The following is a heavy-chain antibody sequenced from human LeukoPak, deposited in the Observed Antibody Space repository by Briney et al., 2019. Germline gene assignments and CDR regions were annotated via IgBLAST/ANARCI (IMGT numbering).Heavy chain of an antibody. D-gene: IGHD3-10*01. J-gene: IGHJ4*02. CDR1: SGSLSGYL. V-gene: IGHV4-34*01. CDR3: VRGFTGVVGDH. Sequence: SETLSLTCAVYSGSLSGYLWSWIRQPPGKGLEWIGEIKDGGITNYNPSLKSRVTISSDTSKNQLSLRLTSATAADAAIYYCVRGFTGVVGDHWGQGTLATVSS. CDR2: IKDGGIT.